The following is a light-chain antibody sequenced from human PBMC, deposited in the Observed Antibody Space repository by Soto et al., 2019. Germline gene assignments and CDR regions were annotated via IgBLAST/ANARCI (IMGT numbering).Light chain of an antibody. J-gene: IGLJ2*01. V-gene: IGLV4-69*01. CDR1: SGHSSYA. Sequence: QLVLTQSPSASASLGASVKLTCTLSSGHSSYAIAWHQQQPEKGPRYLMKLNSDGSHSKGDGIPDRFSGYSSGAERYLTISSLQSEDEADYYGQTWGTGIHVVFGGGTKLTVL. CDR3: QTWGTGIHVV. CDR2: LNSDGSH.